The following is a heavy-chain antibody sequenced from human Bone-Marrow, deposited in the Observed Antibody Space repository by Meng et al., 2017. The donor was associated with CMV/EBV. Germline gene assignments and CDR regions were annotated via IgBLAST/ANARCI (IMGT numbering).Heavy chain of an antibody. J-gene: IGHJ6*01. D-gene: IGHD6-13*01. CDR2: IYYSGST. CDR1: GFTFSSYA. CDR3: ARADTRQLVYGMDV. Sequence: LRLSCAASGFTFSSYAMSWIRQPPGKGLEWIGYIYYSGSTYYNPSLKSRVTISVDTSKNQFSLKLSSVTAADTAVYYCARADTRQLVYGMDVWGQGTTVTGSS. V-gene: IGHV4-30-4*08.